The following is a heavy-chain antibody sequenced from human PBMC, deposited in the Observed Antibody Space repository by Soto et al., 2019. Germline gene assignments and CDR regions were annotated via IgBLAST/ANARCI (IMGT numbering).Heavy chain of an antibody. V-gene: IGHV3-23*01. D-gene: IGHD3-22*01. Sequence: GGSLRLSCAASGFTFSSYAMSWVRQAPGKGLEWVSAISGSGGSTYYADSVKSRFTISRDNSKNTLYLQMNSLRAEDTAVYYCAKYYYDSSGYYFDYWGQGTLVTVSS. CDR1: GFTFSSYA. CDR3: AKYYYDSSGYYFDY. CDR2: ISGSGGST. J-gene: IGHJ4*02.